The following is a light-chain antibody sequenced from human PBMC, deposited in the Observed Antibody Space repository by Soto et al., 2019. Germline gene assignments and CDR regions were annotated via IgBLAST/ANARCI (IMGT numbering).Light chain of an antibody. CDR2: AAS. J-gene: IGKJ4*01. CDR3: LQHNSYPLT. V-gene: IGKV1-17*02. CDR1: QGIRND. Sequence: DIQMTQSPSSLSASVGDRVTITCRASQGIRNDLHWYQQKPGKAPKRLIYAASSLQSGVLSRFSGSGSGTEFTLTISNLQPEDFATYYCLQHNSYPLTFGGGTKVEIK.